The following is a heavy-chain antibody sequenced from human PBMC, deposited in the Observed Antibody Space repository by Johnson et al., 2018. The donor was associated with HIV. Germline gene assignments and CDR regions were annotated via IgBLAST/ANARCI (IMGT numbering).Heavy chain of an antibody. Sequence: QVQLVESGGGVVQPGRALRLSCAASGFTFSNSAMHWVRQAPGKGLEWVAVISYDGDNIYYADSVKGRFTISRDNSKNTLYLQMNSLRAEDTAVYYCAKVGATVITPRGEAFDIWGQGTMVTVSS. CDR1: GFTFSNSA. V-gene: IGHV3-30-3*01. CDR2: ISYDGDNI. CDR3: AKVGATVITPRGEAFDI. D-gene: IGHD4-23*01. J-gene: IGHJ3*02.